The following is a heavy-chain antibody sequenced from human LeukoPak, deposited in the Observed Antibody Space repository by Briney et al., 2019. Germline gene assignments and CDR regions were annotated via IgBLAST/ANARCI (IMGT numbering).Heavy chain of an antibody. CDR3: ARRWFPGRTDAFDI. CDR2: IYYSGST. Sequence: SETLSLTCSVSGGSISSYYWTWIRQPPGKGLEWIGYIYYSGSTKYNPSLKSRVTMSVDTSKNHFSLKLSSVTAADTAVYDCARRWFPGRTDAFDIWGQGTMVTVS. D-gene: IGHD3-10*01. CDR1: GGSISSYY. V-gene: IGHV4-59*08. J-gene: IGHJ3*02.